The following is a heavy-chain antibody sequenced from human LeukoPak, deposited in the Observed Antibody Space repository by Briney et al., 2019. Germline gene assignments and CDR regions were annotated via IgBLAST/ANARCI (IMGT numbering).Heavy chain of an antibody. Sequence: GGSLRLSGAASGFTFSTYSMNWVRQAPGKGLEWVSSISSSSSFIYYADSVKGRFTISRDNAKNSLYLQMNSLRAEDTAVYYCARVGEGGSFDYWGQGTLVTVSS. CDR3: ARVGEGGSFDY. CDR1: GFTFSTYS. CDR2: ISSSSSFI. J-gene: IGHJ4*02. D-gene: IGHD1-26*01. V-gene: IGHV3-21*01.